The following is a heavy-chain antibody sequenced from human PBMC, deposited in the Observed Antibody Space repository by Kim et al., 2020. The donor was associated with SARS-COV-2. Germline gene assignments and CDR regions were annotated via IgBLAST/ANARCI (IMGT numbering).Heavy chain of an antibody. CDR3: ARDPHDFWSGYYYYFDY. V-gene: IGHV3-30*01. D-gene: IGHD3-3*01. J-gene: IGHJ4*02. Sequence: AKVRFTITRDNSKHTLYLQMNRLRAEDTAVYYCARDPHDFWSGYYYYFDYWGQGTLVTVSS.